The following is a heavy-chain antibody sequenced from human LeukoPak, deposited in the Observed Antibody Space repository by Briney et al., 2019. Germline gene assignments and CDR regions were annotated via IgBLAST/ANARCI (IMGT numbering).Heavy chain of an antibody. CDR2: ISGSGGST. V-gene: IGHV3-23*01. D-gene: IGHD3-10*01. CDR3: ARDQSPMVSSP. CDR1: GLTFNNYA. Sequence: PGGSLRLSCAASGLTFNNYAMSWVRQAPGKGLEWVSAISGSGGSTYYADSVKGRFTISRDNSKNTLYLQMNSLRAEDTAVFYCARDQSPMVSSPWGQGTLVTVSS. J-gene: IGHJ5*02.